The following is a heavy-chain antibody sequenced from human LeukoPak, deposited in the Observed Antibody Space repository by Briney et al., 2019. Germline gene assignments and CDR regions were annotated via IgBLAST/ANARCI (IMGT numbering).Heavy chain of an antibody. CDR1: GGSFSGYY. CDR3: GGHDYGDSDY. CDR2: INHSGST. Sequence: PSETLSLTCAVYGGSFSGYYWSWIRQPPGKGLEWIGEINHSGSTNYNPSLKSRVTISVDPSKNQFSLKLGSVTAADTAVYYCGGHDYGDSDYWGQGTLVTVSS. J-gene: IGHJ4*02. V-gene: IGHV4-34*01. D-gene: IGHD4-17*01.